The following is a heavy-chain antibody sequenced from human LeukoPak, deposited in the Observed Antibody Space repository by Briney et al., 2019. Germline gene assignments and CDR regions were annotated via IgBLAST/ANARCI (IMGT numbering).Heavy chain of an antibody. CDR2: INQDGHAQ. Sequence: GESLRLSCAASGFTPSSYWMTWVRQAPGKGLEWVANINQDGHAQYYVQSVRGRFTIFSDNAKSSLYLQMNSLSVEDTGVYYCARNSYGSGSHDHWGQGTLVTVSS. CDR1: GFTPSSYW. CDR3: ARNSYGSGSHDH. J-gene: IGHJ5*02. V-gene: IGHV3-7*01. D-gene: IGHD3-10*01.